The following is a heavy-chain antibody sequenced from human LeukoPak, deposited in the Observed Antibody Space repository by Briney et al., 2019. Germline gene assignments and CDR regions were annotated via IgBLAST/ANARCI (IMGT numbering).Heavy chain of an antibody. CDR2: ISSSGSTI. CDR3: ARGRTSTGGYGMDV. V-gene: IGHV3-11*01. CDR1: TFTFSDYY. Sequence: GGSLRLSCAASTFTFSDYYMSWIRQAPGKGLEWVSYISSSGSTIYYGDSVKGRLNISRDNAKNSLYLQMTSLRAEDTAVYYWARGRTSTGGYGMDVWGQGTTVTVSS. J-gene: IGHJ6*02.